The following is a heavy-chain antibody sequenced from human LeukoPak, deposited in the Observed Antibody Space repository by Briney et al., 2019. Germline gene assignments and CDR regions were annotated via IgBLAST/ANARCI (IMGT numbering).Heavy chain of an antibody. Sequence: SETLPLTCTVSGGSIYNHFWSWIRQPPGKGLEWIGYIHSSGSTNYNPSLKSRVTISVDTSKNQLSLKLSSVTAADTALYYCARASDCGGGSCYPYHYYYMDVWGKGTTVTVSS. V-gene: IGHV4-59*11. CDR3: ARASDCGGGSCYPYHYYYMDV. J-gene: IGHJ6*03. CDR1: GGSIYNHF. CDR2: IHSSGST. D-gene: IGHD2-15*01.